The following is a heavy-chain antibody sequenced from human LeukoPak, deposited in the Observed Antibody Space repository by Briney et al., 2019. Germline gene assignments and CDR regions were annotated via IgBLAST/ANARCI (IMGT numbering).Heavy chain of an antibody. CDR3: AKRGDDSSGYYHPLDY. CDR2: ISYDGSNK. D-gene: IGHD3-22*01. CDR1: GFTLSSYG. V-gene: IGHV3-30*18. J-gene: IGHJ4*02. Sequence: GRSLRLSCAASGFTLSSYGMHWVRQAPGKGLECVAAISYDGSNKYYADSVKGRFTISRDNSKNTLYLQMDSLRAEDTAVYYCAKRGDDSSGYYHPLDYWGQGTLVTVSS.